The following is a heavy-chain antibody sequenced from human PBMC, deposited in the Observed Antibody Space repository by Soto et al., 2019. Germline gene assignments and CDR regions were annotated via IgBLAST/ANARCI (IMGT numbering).Heavy chain of an antibody. D-gene: IGHD1-26*01. CDR3: AKGDVLVGGTIYGMDV. V-gene: IGHV3-23*01. J-gene: IGHJ6*02. CDR1: LSSYA. Sequence: PGGCLRLPCAVSLSSYAMTWVRQAPRKGLEWVAGISVSGGSTNYAVSVKCRFTISRDNDKNTLYLQMNSLRAEDTAVYYCAKGDVLVGGTIYGMDVWGQGTTVTVSS. CDR2: ISVSGGST.